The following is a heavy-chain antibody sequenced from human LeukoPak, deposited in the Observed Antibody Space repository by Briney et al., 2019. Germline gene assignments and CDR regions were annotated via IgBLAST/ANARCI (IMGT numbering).Heavy chain of an antibody. CDR1: VGSISSSSNY. V-gene: IGHV4-39*07. CDR3: ATTTIRLGY. CDR2: IYNRGST. Sequence: PSETLSLTCTVSVGSISSSSNYWGGIREPPGKGLEWIGSIYNRGSTYYNPSLKSRVTISVDTSNNHFSLKLSSVTAAHTAVYYCATTTIRLGYWGQGTLVTVSS. D-gene: IGHD1-26*01. J-gene: IGHJ4*02.